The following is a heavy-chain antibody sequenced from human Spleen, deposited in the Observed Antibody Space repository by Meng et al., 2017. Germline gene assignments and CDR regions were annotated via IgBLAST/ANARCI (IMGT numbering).Heavy chain of an antibody. V-gene: IGHV3-11*04. D-gene: IGHD2-15*01. J-gene: IGHJ6*02. CDR3: ARVDCSGGSCYSHIFYGFDV. CDR2: ISESGTTK. CDR1: GFTFSDYY. Sequence: GESLKISCAASGFTFSDYYMTWIRQAPGKGLEWISYISESGTTKNYADSVKGRFSISRDNAKNSLYLQMSSLGAEDTTMYYCARVDCSGGSCYSHIFYGFDVWGQGTTVTVSS.